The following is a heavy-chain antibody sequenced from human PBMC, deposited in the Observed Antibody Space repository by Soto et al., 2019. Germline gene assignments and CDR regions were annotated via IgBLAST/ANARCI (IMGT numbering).Heavy chain of an antibody. CDR1: GFTFSDYS. CDR3: SRDYPRPRD. Sequence: QVQLVESGGGLVEPGGSLRLSCAASGFTFSDYSMNWIRQAPGKGLECISYISSSGSTINYADSVKGRFTISRDNAKNSLYLQMNSLRAEDTAIYYCSRDYPRPRDWGQGTLVTVSS. CDR2: ISSSGSTI. V-gene: IGHV3-11*01. J-gene: IGHJ4*02.